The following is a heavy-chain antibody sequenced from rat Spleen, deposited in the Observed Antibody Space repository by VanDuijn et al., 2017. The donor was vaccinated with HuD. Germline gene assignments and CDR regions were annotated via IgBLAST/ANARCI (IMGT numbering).Heavy chain of an antibody. V-gene: IGHV5-29*01. CDR2: ISNDGSST. CDR1: GFSFTNYG. D-gene: IGHD1-12*02. J-gene: IGHJ2*01. Sequence: EVQLVESGGGLVQPGRSLKLSCVASGFSFTNYGMAWVRQAPTKGLEWVATISNDGSSTYYRDSVKGRFIISRDNAKNSLYLQMDSLRSEDTATYYCTRTYYYDDTYYFFDYWGQGVMVPVSS. CDR3: TRTYYYDDTYYFFDY.